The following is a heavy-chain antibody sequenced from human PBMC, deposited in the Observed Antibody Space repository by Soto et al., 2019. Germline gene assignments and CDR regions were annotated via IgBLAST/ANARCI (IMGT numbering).Heavy chain of an antibody. CDR2: VGGRPDNT. CDR1: GFTFSSYA. Sequence: GGSLRLSCAASGFTFSSYAMSWVRQAPGKGLEWVSAVGGRPDNTYYADSVKGRFTISRDNSKNTVYLQMNSLRADDTAVYYCAKGLGDYIRDFDYWGQGTLVTVSS. J-gene: IGHJ4*02. V-gene: IGHV3-23*01. CDR3: AKGLGDYIRDFDY. D-gene: IGHD4-17*01.